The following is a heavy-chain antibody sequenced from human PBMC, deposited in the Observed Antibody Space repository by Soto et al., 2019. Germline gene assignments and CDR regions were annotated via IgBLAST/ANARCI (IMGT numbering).Heavy chain of an antibody. J-gene: IGHJ4*02. CDR1: GDTFNFYS. Sequence: QVQLVQSGAEVKRPGSSVKVSCKASGDTFNFYSINWVRQAPGLGLEWMGRVNPIVSMSNYAQKFQGRVTMTADKSTSTAYMELSSLRSDDTAIYYGASSYGSGYRAFDYWGQGALVTVSS. CDR3: ASSYGSGYRAFDY. V-gene: IGHV1-69*02. D-gene: IGHD3-10*01. CDR2: VNPIVSMS.